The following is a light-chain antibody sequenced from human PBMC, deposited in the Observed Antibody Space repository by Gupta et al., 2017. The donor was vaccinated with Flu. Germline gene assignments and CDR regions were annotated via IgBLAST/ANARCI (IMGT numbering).Light chain of an antibody. Sequence: VIPQSPSTLSVSPGDTVTLSCRASQSIRSDLVWYQQKPGQPPRLPIYGASSRAAGIPGRFSGSGSDTEFTLTISSLQSEDSAVYYCQQYENCTPGYTFGQGTKLEIK. V-gene: IGKV3D-15*01. J-gene: IGKJ2*01. CDR2: GAS. CDR1: QSIRSD. CDR3: QQYENCTPGYT.